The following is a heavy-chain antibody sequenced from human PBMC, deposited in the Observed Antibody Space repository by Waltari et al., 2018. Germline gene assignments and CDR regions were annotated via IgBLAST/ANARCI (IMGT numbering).Heavy chain of an antibody. CDR3: ASLGYRSGGSCYVQDV. CDR1: GYTFTSYD. Sequence: VKVSCKASGYTFTSYDINWVRQATGQGLEWMGWMNPNSGNTGYAQKFQGRVTMTRNTSISTAYMELSSLRSEDTAVYYCASLGYRSGGSCYVQDVWGKGTTVTVSS. J-gene: IGHJ6*04. CDR2: MNPNSGNT. D-gene: IGHD2-15*01. V-gene: IGHV1-8*01.